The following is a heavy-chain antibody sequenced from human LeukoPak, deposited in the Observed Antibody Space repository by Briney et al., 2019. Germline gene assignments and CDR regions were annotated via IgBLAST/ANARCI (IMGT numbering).Heavy chain of an antibody. Sequence: SETLSLTCTVSGGSISSSSYYWGWIRQPPGKGLEWIGSIYYSGSTYCNPSLKSRVTISVDTSKNQFSLELSSVTAADTAVYYCASWRNYVSGSYNSHVYWAQGTPVTISS. J-gene: IGHJ4*02. V-gene: IGHV4-39*01. CDR1: GGSISSSSYY. CDR2: IYYSGST. D-gene: IGHD3-10*01. CDR3: ASWRNYVSGSYNSHVY.